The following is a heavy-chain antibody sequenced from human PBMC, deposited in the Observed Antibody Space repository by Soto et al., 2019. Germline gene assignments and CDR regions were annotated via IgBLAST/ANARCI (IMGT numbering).Heavy chain of an antibody. CDR1: GFYFSRYS. V-gene: IGHV3-48*01. CDR3: VGAGHSSH. CDR2: IANNTNSV. J-gene: IGHJ4*02. D-gene: IGHD6-19*01. Sequence: EVQLVESGGGLVQPGVSLRLSCATSGFYFSRYSMNWVRQAPGKGLEWISYIANNTNSVYYADSVKGRFTISRDNAKNSLYLQMNSLRVDDTAVYYCVGAGHSSHWGQGTLVTVSS.